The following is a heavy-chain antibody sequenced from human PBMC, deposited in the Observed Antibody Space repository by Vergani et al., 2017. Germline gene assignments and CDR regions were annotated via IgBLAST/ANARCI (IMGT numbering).Heavy chain of an antibody. CDR3: ARGTKGSYRYAY. Sequence: EVQLVESGGGLVKPGGSLRLSCAASGFTFSSYSMNWVRQAPGKGLEWVSSISSSSSYIYYADSVKGRFTISRDNAKNSLYLQMNSLRAEDTAVYYCARGTKGSYRYAYWGQGTLVTVSS. J-gene: IGHJ4*02. D-gene: IGHD3-16*02. V-gene: IGHV3-21*01. CDR2: ISSSSSYI. CDR1: GFTFSSYS.